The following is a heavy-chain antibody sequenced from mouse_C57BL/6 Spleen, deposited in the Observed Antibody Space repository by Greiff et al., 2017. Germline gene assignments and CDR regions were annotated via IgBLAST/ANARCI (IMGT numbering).Heavy chain of an antibody. D-gene: IGHD1-1*01. Sequence: VQLQQPGAELVRPGTSVKLSCKASGYTFTSYWMHWVKQRPGQGLEWIGVIDPSDSYTNYNQKFKGKATLTVDTSSSTAYMQLSSLTSEDSAVYYCARWYYGSSGYAMDYWGQGTSVTVSS. CDR3: ARWYYGSSGYAMDY. J-gene: IGHJ4*01. CDR2: IDPSDSYT. CDR1: GYTFTSYW. V-gene: IGHV1-59*01.